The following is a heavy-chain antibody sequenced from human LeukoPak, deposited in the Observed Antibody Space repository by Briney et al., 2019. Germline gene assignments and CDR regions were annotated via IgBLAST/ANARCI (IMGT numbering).Heavy chain of an antibody. CDR2: ISWNSGSI. V-gene: IGHV3-9*03. D-gene: IGHD3-16*01. Sequence: GGSLRLSCAASGFTFDDYAMHWVRQAPGKGLEWVSGISWNSGSIGYADSVKGRFTISRDNAKNSLYLQMNSLRAEDMALYYCAKGRGGGDNFYYFDYWGQGTLVTVSS. J-gene: IGHJ4*02. CDR3: AKGRGGGDNFYYFDY. CDR1: GFTFDDYA.